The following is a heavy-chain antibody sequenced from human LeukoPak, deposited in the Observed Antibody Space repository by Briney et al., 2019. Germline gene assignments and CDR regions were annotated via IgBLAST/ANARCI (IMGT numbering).Heavy chain of an antibody. V-gene: IGHV4-34*01. CDR2: INHSGST. Sequence: PSETLSLTYAVYGGSFSGYYWSWIRQPPGKGLEWIGEINHSGSTNYNPSLKSRVTISVDTSKNQFSLKLSSVTAADTAVYYCARGGLDSSGYSAYWGQGTLVTVSS. CDR3: ARGGLDSSGYSAY. CDR1: GGSFSGYY. J-gene: IGHJ4*02. D-gene: IGHD3-22*01.